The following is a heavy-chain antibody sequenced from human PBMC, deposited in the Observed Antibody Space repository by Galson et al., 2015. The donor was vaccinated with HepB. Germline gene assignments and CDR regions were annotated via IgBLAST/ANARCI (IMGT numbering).Heavy chain of an antibody. CDR1: GFTFSSYA. V-gene: IGHV3-30*04. D-gene: IGHD2-2*01. Sequence: SLRLSCAASGFTFSSYAMHWVRQAPGKGLEWVAVISYDGSNKYYADSVKGRFTISRDNSKNTLYLQMNSLRAEDTAVYYCARDPEGYCSSTSCHPKHFDYWGQGTLVTVSS. CDR3: ARDPEGYCSSTSCHPKHFDY. CDR2: ISYDGSNK. J-gene: IGHJ4*02.